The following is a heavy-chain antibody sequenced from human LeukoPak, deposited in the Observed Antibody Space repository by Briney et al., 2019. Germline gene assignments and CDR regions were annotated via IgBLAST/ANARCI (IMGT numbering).Heavy chain of an antibody. CDR1: GGSFSGYY. J-gene: IGHJ4*02. CDR3: ARSVDTAMAFDY. CDR2: INHSGST. Sequence: SETLSLTCAVYGGSFSGYYWSWIRQPPGKGLEWIGEINHSGSTNYNPSLKSRVTISVDTSKNQFSLRLSSVTAADTAVYYCARSVDTAMAFDYWGQGTLVTVSS. D-gene: IGHD5-18*01. V-gene: IGHV4-34*01.